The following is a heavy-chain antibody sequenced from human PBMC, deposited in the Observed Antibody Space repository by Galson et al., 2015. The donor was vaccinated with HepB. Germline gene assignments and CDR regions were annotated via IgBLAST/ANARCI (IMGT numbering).Heavy chain of an antibody. CDR2: ISSNGGST. CDR3: VKDLGYSYGFGFDP. Sequence: SLRLSCAASGFTFSSYAMHWVRQAPGKGLEYVSAISSNGGSTYYADSVKGRFTISRDNSKNTLYLQMSSLRAEDTAVYYCVKDLGYSYGFGFDPWGQGTLVTVSS. D-gene: IGHD5-18*01. J-gene: IGHJ5*02. V-gene: IGHV3-64D*06. CDR1: GFTFSSYA.